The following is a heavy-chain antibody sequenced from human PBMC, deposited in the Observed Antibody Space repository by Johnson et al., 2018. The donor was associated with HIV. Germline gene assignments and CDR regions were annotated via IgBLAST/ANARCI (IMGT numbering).Heavy chain of an antibody. J-gene: IGHJ3*01. D-gene: IGHD6-13*01. CDR3: AKDQWSSSWTNDAFDF. V-gene: IGHV3-20*04. Sequence: VQLVESGGGLVQPGRSLRLSCAASGFIFDDYGMAWVRQTPGKGLEWVSGINWNGDSTGYADSVKGRFSISRDNSKNTLYLQMNSLRAEDTAVYYCAKDQWSSSWTNDAFDFWGQGTMVTVSS. CDR1: GFIFDDYG. CDR2: INWNGDST.